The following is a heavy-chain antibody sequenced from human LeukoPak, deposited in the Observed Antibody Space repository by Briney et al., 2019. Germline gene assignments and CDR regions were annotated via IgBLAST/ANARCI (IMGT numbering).Heavy chain of an antibody. Sequence: GGSLRLSCAASGFTFSSYAMSWVRQAPGKGLEWVSATSGSGGTSYYADSVKGRVTISRDNSKNTLYLLMNSLRADDTAVYYCAKAYCTTTSCYAQGYYGMDVWGQGTTVTVSS. V-gene: IGHV3-23*01. D-gene: IGHD2-2*01. CDR3: AKAYCTTTSCYAQGYYGMDV. J-gene: IGHJ6*02. CDR2: TSGSGGTS. CDR1: GFTFSSYA.